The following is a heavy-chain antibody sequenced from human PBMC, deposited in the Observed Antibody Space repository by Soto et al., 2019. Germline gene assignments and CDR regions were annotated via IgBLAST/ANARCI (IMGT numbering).Heavy chain of an antibody. CDR1: GFTFDGYW. CDR3: TRGGYSYDSSGAFDY. J-gene: IGHJ4*02. V-gene: IGHV3-74*01. CDR2: INGVGKTR. Sequence: EVQLVESGGGLVQPGGSLRLSCTASGFTFDGYWMHWVRQGPGKGLVWVSRINGVGKTRDYADSVKDRFTISRDNAKNTLFLQMNSLRADDTAFYYCTRGGYSYDSSGAFDYWGLGTLVTVSS. D-gene: IGHD3-22*01.